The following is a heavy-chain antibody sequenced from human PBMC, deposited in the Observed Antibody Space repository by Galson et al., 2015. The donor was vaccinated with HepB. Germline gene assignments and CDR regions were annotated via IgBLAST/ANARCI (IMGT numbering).Heavy chain of an antibody. CDR1: GFTFSDYY. CDR3: ARGGLDNVLRFLEWRWLDYMDV. Sequence: SLRLSCAASGFTFSDYYMSWIRQAPGKGLEWVSYISSSGSTIYYADSVKGRFTISRDNAKNSLYLQMNSLRAEDTAVYYCARGGLDNVLRFLEWRWLDYMDVWGKGTTVTVSS. V-gene: IGHV3-11*01. J-gene: IGHJ6*03. CDR2: ISSSGSTI. D-gene: IGHD3-3*01.